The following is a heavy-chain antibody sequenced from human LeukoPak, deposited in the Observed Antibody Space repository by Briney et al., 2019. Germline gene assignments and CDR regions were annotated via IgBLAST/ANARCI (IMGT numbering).Heavy chain of an antibody. Sequence: GASVKVSCKASGYTFTSYAMHWVRQAPGQRLEWMGWINAGNGNTKYSQKFQGRVTITRDTSASTAYMELSSLRSEDTAVYYCARVSIFDFGMDVWGQGTTVTVSS. D-gene: IGHD3-3*01. J-gene: IGHJ6*02. CDR2: INAGNGNT. V-gene: IGHV1-3*01. CDR3: ARVSIFDFGMDV. CDR1: GYTFTSYA.